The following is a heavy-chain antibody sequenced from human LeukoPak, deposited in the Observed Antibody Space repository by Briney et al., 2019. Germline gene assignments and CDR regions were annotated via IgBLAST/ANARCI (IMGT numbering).Heavy chain of an antibody. CDR1: GFSFSGCG. J-gene: IGHJ4*02. D-gene: IGHD5-12*01. CDR2: INQGGSVK. Sequence: PGGSLRLSCAASGFSFSGCGMHWVRQAPGKGLEWVANINQGGSVKYYVDSVKGRFTISRDDAESSLYVQMNSLRDEDTAVYYCARFGYSGWNLEYWGQGTLVTVSS. V-gene: IGHV3-7*01. CDR3: ARFGYSGWNLEY.